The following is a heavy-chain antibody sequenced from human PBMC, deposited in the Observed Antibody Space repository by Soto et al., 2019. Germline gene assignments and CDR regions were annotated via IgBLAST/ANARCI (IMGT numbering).Heavy chain of an antibody. CDR3: ARENGHCTDACNRGAFDI. Sequence: EVQVVESGGGLVKPGGSLRLSCAASGFTFSEYSFLWVRQAPGKGLEWLSFIANGDNHIFYSDSVKGRFTICRDNAKNSVYLQLNSLRADDSAVYYCARENGHCTDACNRGAFDIWGQGTMVTVSS. J-gene: IGHJ3*02. CDR2: IANGDNHI. D-gene: IGHD2-2*01. CDR1: GFTFSEYS. V-gene: IGHV3-21*01.